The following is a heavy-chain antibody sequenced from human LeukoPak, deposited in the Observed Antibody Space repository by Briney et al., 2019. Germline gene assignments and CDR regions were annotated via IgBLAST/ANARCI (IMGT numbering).Heavy chain of an antibody. J-gene: IGHJ4*02. V-gene: IGHV3-53*01. D-gene: IGHD5-24*01. CDR1: GFTVSSNY. CDR3: ARTFVSGDGYKVGYFDY. Sequence: GGSLRLSCADSGFTVSSNYMSWVRQAPGKGLEWVSLIYPNGNIYYADSVKGRFTISRDNSKNTLFLQMNSLRAEDTAIYYCARTFVSGDGYKVGYFDYWGQGTLVTVSS. CDR2: IYPNGNI.